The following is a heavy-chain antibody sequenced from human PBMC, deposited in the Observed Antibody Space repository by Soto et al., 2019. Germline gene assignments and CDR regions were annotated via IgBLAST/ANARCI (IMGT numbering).Heavy chain of an antibody. J-gene: IGHJ4*02. CDR2: ITKSGDT. V-gene: IGHV3-23*01. CDR1: GFTFSSCV. Sequence: GGSLRLSCETSGFTFSSCVMTWVRQAPGKGLEWVAVITKSGDTDYADSVKGRFTISRDNSKNTVYLQMNSLRAEDTAVYYCAKGLLNGRWYAADWGQGALVTVSS. D-gene: IGHD6-13*01. CDR3: AKGLLNGRWYAAD.